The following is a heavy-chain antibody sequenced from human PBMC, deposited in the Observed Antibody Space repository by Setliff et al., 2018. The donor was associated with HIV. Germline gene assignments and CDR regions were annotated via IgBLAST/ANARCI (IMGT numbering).Heavy chain of an antibody. Sequence: ETLSLTCAVYGGSFSGYYWSWIRQPPGKGLEWIGEINHSGSTNYNPSLKSRVTISVDTSKNQFSLRLSSVTAADTAVYYCALTGHRLLRGYMDVWGKGTTVTVSS. CDR1: GGSFSGYY. J-gene: IGHJ6*03. CDR2: INHSGST. D-gene: IGHD2-15*01. V-gene: IGHV4-34*01. CDR3: ALTGHRLLRGYMDV.